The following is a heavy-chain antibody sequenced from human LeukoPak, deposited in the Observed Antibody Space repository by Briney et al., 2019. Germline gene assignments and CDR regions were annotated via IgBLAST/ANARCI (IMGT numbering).Heavy chain of an antibody. CDR3: ARNLIPEQLVMNF. J-gene: IGHJ4*02. V-gene: IGHV4-61*05. D-gene: IGHD6-13*01. CDR1: GGSISSSSYY. Sequence: PPETLSLTCTVSGGSISSSSYYWGWIRQPPGKGLEWIGYIYYTGSTNYNPSLKSRVTMSVDTSKNQFSLNLKSVTPEDTAVYYCARNLIPEQLVMNFWGQGTLVTVSS. CDR2: IYYTGST.